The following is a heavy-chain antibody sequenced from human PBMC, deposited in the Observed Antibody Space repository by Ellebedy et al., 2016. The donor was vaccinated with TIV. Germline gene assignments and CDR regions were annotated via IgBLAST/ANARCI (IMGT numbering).Heavy chain of an antibody. CDR1: GDSLREVC. V-gene: IGHV1-24*01. CDR3: VTMGSRWGYFYAMDV. J-gene: IGHJ6*02. CDR2: FDPGDGET. Sequence: ASVKVSXXVSGDSLREVCIHWVRQPLGKGLEWVGGFDPGDGETIFAQKFRGRVTMTEDTSTDTAYLHVSSLTSADTAVYYCVTMGSRWGYFYAMDVWGQGTTVTVSS. D-gene: IGHD1-26*01.